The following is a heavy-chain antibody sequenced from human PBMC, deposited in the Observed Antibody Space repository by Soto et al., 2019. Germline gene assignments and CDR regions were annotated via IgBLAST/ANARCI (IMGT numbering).Heavy chain of an antibody. Sequence: GGSLRLSCAASGFTFSSYGMHWVRQAPGKGREWVAVIWDEESNKYYADSVKGRFTITRANSTNTLYLQMNSLRAEDTAVYYCARDAGILWFGVSREFDYWGQGTLVTVSS. J-gene: IGHJ4*02. CDR3: ARDAGILWFGVSREFDY. CDR1: GFTFSSYG. V-gene: IGHV3-33*01. D-gene: IGHD3-10*01. CDR2: IWDEESNK.